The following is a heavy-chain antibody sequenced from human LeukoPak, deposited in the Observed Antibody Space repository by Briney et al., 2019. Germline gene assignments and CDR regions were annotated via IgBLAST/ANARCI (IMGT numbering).Heavy chain of an antibody. V-gene: IGHV3-48*01. Sequence: GGSLRLSCAASGFTFSSFGMTWVRQAPGKGLEWISYIHSTSSPIYYADSVKGRFTVSRDNAKNSLYLQMNSLTAEDTAVYYCGRGGSTGSWFNYWGQGTLVTVSS. CDR1: GFTFSSFG. D-gene: IGHD6-13*01. J-gene: IGHJ4*02. CDR3: GRGGSTGSWFNY. CDR2: IHSTSSPI.